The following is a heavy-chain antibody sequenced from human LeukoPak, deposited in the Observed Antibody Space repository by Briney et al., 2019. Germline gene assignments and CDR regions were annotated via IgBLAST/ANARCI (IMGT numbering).Heavy chain of an antibody. CDR2: INPNNGGT. D-gene: IGHD6-13*01. Sequence: ASVNVSCKASGYTFTGYYMHWVRQAPGQGLEWMGWINPNNGGTNYAQKFQGRVTMTRDTSISTGYMELSRLTSDDTAVYYCATIGAAGGWGQGTLVSVSS. J-gene: IGHJ4*02. CDR3: ATIGAAGG. V-gene: IGHV1-2*02. CDR1: GYTFTGYY.